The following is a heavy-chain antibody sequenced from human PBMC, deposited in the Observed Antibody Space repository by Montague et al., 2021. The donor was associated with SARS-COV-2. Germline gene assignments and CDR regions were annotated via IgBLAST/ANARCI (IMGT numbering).Heavy chain of an antibody. CDR2: IYWDDDK. V-gene: IGHV2-5*02. J-gene: IGHJ4*02. CDR3: AHRRLHTGCFDY. D-gene: IGHD2-8*02. CDR1: GSSLSTSGVG. Sequence: PALVKPTQTLTLTCTFSGSSLSTSGVGVGWIRQPPGKALEWLALIYWDDDKRYSPSLKSRLTITKDTSKNQVVLTVTNMDPVDTATYYCAHRRLHTGCFDYWGQGALVTVSS.